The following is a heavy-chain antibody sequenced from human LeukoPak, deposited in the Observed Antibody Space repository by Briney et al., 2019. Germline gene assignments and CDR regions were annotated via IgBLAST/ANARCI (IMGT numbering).Heavy chain of an antibody. D-gene: IGHD5-18*01. CDR2: VSPNGETA. CDR3: AKDLGRIQFGC. CDR1: GFIFRNYG. V-gene: IGHV3-23*01. Sequence: GGSLRLSCAASGFIFRNYGMNWVRQPPGKGLEWVSGVSPNGETAYYADSVKGRFTISRDNSKNTVYLQVRSLRAEDTAVYYCAKDLGRIQFGCWGQGALVTVSS. J-gene: IGHJ4*02.